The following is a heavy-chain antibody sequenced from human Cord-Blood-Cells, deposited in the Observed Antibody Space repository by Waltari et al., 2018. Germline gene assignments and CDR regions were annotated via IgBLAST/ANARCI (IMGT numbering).Heavy chain of an antibody. CDR3: ARQGGMTTVTHFDY. D-gene: IGHD4-17*01. J-gene: IGHJ4*02. V-gene: IGHV4-39*07. CDR1: GGSISSSSYY. Sequence: QLQLQESGPGLVKPSETLSLTCTVSGGSISSSSYYWGWLRQPPGKGLEWIGSIYYSGSTYYNPSLKSRVTISVDTSKNQFSLKLSSVTAADTAVYYCARQGGMTTVTHFDYWGQGTLVTVSS. CDR2: IYYSGST.